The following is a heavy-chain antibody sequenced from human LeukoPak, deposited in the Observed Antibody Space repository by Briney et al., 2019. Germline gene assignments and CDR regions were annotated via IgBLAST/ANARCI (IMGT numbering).Heavy chain of an antibody. D-gene: IGHD1-14*01. J-gene: IGHJ6*03. Sequence: PPETLSLTCTVPGGSISSYYWSWIRQPAGKGLEWIGRIYTSGSTNYNPSLKSRVTMSVDTSKNQFSLKLSCVTAADTAVYYCAREITDYYYYYYMDVWGKGTTVTISS. V-gene: IGHV4-4*07. CDR3: AREITDYYYYYYMDV. CDR1: GGSISSYY. CDR2: IYTSGST.